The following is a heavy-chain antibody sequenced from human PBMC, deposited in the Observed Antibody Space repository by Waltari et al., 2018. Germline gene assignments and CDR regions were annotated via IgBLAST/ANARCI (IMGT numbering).Heavy chain of an antibody. Sequence: QVQLQESGPGLVKPSETLSLTCTVSGGSISSYNWSWIRQPAGKGLVWIGLSDPSGSTNSNPSLQIRVTLSVDTSKNQFSRKLSSVTAADTAVYYCARGRRVTIFGVVIIHPSWFDYWGQGTLVTVSS. V-gene: IGHV4-4*07. D-gene: IGHD3-3*01. J-gene: IGHJ4*02. CDR1: GGSISSYN. CDR2: SDPSGST. CDR3: ARGRRVTIFGVVIIHPSWFDY.